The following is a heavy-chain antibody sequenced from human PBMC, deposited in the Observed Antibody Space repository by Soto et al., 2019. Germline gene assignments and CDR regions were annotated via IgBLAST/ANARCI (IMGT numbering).Heavy chain of an antibody. V-gene: IGHV3-23*01. Sequence: EVQLLESGGGLVQPGGSLRLSCAASGFTFSSYAMSWVRQAPGKGLEWVSAISGSGGSTYYADSVKGRFTISRGNSKNTLFLQMSSLRAEDTAVYYCATRRSSDAFDIWGQGTMVTVSS. CDR2: ISGSGGST. D-gene: IGHD6-6*01. CDR1: GFTFSSYA. CDR3: ATRRSSDAFDI. J-gene: IGHJ3*02.